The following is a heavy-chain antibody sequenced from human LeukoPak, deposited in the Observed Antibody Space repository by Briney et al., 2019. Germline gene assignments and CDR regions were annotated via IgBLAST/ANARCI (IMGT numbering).Heavy chain of an antibody. D-gene: IGHD3-22*01. Sequence: GEFLKISCKGSGYSFTSYWIGWVRQMPGKGLEWMGIIYPGDSDTRYSPSFQGQVTISADKSISTAYLQWSSLKASDTAMYYCARYHEDYYDSSGYPTRINWFDPWGQGTLVTVSS. CDR1: GYSFTSYW. J-gene: IGHJ5*02. CDR3: ARYHEDYYDSSGYPTRINWFDP. CDR2: IYPGDSDT. V-gene: IGHV5-51*01.